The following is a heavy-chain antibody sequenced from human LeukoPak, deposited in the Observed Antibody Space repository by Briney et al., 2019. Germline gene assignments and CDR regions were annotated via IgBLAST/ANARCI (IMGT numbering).Heavy chain of an antibody. Sequence: ASVKVSCKASGYTFTSYYMHWVRQTPGQGLEWMGIINPSGGSTSYPQQFQGRVTMTTDTSTSTVYMELSSLRSEDTAVYYCARVRRGIAANYFDYWGQGTLVTVSS. CDR1: GYTFTSYY. J-gene: IGHJ4*02. CDR2: INPSGGST. V-gene: IGHV1-46*01. D-gene: IGHD6-13*01. CDR3: ARVRRGIAANYFDY.